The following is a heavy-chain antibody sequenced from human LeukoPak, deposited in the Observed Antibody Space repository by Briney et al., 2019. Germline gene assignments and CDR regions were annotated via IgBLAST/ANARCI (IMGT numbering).Heavy chain of an antibody. V-gene: IGHV3-74*01. J-gene: IGHJ4*02. CDR2: IKGDGIST. Sequence: PGGSLRLSCEASGFTFSDYWIHWVRQAPGKGLVWVSRIKGDGISTNYADSVKGRFTISRDNAKNTAYLQMNSLGAEDSAIYYCARGAWTAYYFDYWGQGTLVTVSS. CDR1: GFTFSDYW. D-gene: IGHD3/OR15-3a*01. CDR3: ARGAWTAYYFDY.